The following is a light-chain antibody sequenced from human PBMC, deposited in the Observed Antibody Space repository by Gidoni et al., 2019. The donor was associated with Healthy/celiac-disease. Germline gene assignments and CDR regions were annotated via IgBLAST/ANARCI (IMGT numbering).Light chain of an antibody. CDR1: QGVSSN. CDR2: GAS. CDR3: QQYNNWPPLT. Sequence: EIVLTQSPATRSVYPGERATLSCRASQGVSSNLALYQQKPGQAPRLLISGASTRATVIPARFSGSGSWTEVTLTISSLQSEDFAVYYCQQYNNWPPLTFXGXTKVEIK. V-gene: IGKV3-15*01. J-gene: IGKJ4*01.